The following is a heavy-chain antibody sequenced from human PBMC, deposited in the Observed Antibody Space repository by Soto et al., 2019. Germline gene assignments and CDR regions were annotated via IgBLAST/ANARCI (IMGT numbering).Heavy chain of an antibody. CDR1: GGSFSGYY. CDR3: AIDKYCTNGVCPYYFDY. V-gene: IGHV4-34*01. Sequence: SETLSLTCAVYGGSFSGYYWSWIRQPPGKGLEWIGEINHSGSTNYNPSLKSRVTISVDTSKNQFSLKLSSVTAADTAVYYCAIDKYCTNGVCPYYFDYWGQGTLVTVSS. D-gene: IGHD2-8*01. CDR2: INHSGST. J-gene: IGHJ4*02.